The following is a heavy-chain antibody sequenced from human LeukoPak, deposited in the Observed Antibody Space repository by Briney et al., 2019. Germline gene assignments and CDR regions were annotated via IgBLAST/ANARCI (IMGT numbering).Heavy chain of an antibody. CDR1: GGTFSSYA. D-gene: IGHD5-18*01. CDR2: IIPILGIA. V-gene: IGHV1-69*04. Sequence: ASVKVSCKASGGTFSSYAISWVRQAPGQGLEWMGRIIPILGIANYAQKFQGRVTITADKSTSTAYMELSSLRSEDTAVYYCARGPDTAMDTFDYWGQGTLVTVSS. J-gene: IGHJ4*02. CDR3: ARGPDTAMDTFDY.